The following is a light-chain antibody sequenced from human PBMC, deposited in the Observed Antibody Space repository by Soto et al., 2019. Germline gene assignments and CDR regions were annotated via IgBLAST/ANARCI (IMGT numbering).Light chain of an antibody. CDR1: SSDVGGYNY. Sequence: QSVLTQPASVSGSPGQSITISCTGTSSDVGGYNYVSWYQQHPGKAPKLLIYDVSNRPSGVSNRFSGSKSGNATSLTISGLQAEDEADYYCGSYRSSSAPVFGGGTKHTVL. CDR2: DVS. V-gene: IGLV2-14*03. CDR3: GSYRSSSAPV. J-gene: IGLJ2*01.